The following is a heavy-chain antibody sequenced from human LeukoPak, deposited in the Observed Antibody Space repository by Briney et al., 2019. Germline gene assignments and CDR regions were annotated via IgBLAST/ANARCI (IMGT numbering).Heavy chain of an antibody. CDR2: INPSVGST. J-gene: IGHJ5*02. D-gene: IGHD2-15*01. Sequence: ASVKVSCKPSGYTFTSYYMHWGRQAPGQGLGGLGIINPSVGSTSYAQKFQGRVTMSRDPYTSTVYMELSSLRSEDTDVYYCARASLDSYCSGGSCYSNWFDPWGQGTLVTVSS. CDR3: ARASLDSYCSGGSCYSNWFDP. V-gene: IGHV1-46*01. CDR1: GYTFTSYY.